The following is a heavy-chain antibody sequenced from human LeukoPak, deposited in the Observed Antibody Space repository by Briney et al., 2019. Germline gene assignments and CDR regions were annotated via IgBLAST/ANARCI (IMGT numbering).Heavy chain of an antibody. J-gene: IGHJ5*02. Sequence: GGSLRLSCAASGFTFSSYEMNWVRQAPGKGLEWVSYISSSGSTIYYADSVKGRFTISRDNAKNSLYLQMNSLRAEDTAVYYCARDLGSGYDPNWFDPWGQGTLVTVSS. D-gene: IGHD5-12*01. CDR2: ISSSGSTI. V-gene: IGHV3-48*03. CDR3: ARDLGSGYDPNWFDP. CDR1: GFTFSSYE.